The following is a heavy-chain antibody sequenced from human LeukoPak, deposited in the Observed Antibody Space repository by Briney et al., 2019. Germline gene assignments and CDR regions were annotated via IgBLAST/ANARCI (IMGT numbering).Heavy chain of an antibody. D-gene: IGHD1-1*01. Sequence: GGSLRLSCTASGFTFSSYVMHWVRQAPGKGLEWVAFIRYDGSDKYYADSVKGRFTISRDNSKNTLYLQMNSLRAEDTAVYYCAKGNDPYYYYYMDVWGKGTTVTVSS. V-gene: IGHV3-30*02. J-gene: IGHJ6*03. CDR1: GFTFSSYV. CDR2: IRYDGSDK. CDR3: AKGNDPYYYYYMDV.